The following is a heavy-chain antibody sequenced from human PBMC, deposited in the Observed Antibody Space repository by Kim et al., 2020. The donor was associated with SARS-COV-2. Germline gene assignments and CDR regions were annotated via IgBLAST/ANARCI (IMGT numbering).Heavy chain of an antibody. CDR3: AGGTESNGDLLEY. J-gene: IGHJ4*02. V-gene: IGHV3-74*01. CDR2: IYPDGRET. D-gene: IGHD3-3*01. Sequence: GGSLRLSCVASGFTFDTFWMHWVRQVPGKGLVWVSQIYPDGRETDFADFGRGRFSISRDNSKRTLYLQMNSLRAEDSGVYYCAGGTESNGDLLEYWGQGPLVTL. CDR1: GFTFDTFW.